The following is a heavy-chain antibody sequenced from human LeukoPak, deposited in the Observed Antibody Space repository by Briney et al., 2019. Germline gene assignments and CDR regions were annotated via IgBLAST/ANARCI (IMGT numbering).Heavy chain of an antibody. D-gene: IGHD6-25*01. J-gene: IGHJ4*02. CDR1: GFTFSGSA. CDR3: VRQAQEDY. V-gene: IGHV3-30*04. Sequence: PGGSLRLSCAASGFTFSGSAMHWVRQTPDKGLEWVAVIAYDGTNEYYSDFVKGRFTISRDNSKNTLYLLMNSLRVDDSGMYYCVRQAQEDYWGQGTPVTVSA. CDR2: IAYDGTNE.